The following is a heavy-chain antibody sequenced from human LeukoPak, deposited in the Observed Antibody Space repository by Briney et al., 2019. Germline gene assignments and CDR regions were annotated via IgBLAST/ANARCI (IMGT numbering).Heavy chain of an antibody. D-gene: IGHD5-18*01. V-gene: IGHV3-48*01. Sequence: GSLRLSCAASGFAFSSYSMNWVRQAPGKGLEWVSYISSSSTIYYADSVKGRFTISRDNAKNSLYLQMNSLRAEDTAVYYCARGGEAAMVDWGQGTLVTVSS. CDR2: ISSSSTI. CDR1: GFAFSSYS. J-gene: IGHJ4*02. CDR3: ARGGEAAMVD.